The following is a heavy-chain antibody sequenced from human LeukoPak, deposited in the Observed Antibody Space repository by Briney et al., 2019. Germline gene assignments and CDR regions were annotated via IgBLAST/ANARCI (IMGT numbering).Heavy chain of an antibody. CDR2: IRSKANSYAT. V-gene: IGHV3-73*01. CDR3: TREYCSSTSCYNY. J-gene: IGHJ4*02. Sequence: GGSLRLSCAASGFTFSGSAMHWVRQASGKGLEWVGRIRSKANSYATAYAASVKGRFTISRDHSKNTAYLQMNSLKTEDTAVYYCTREYCSSTSCYNYWGQGTLVTVSS. D-gene: IGHD2-2*02. CDR1: GFTFSGSA.